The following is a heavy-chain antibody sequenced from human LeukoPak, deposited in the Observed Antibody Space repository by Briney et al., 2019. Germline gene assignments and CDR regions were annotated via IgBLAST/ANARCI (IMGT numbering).Heavy chain of an antibody. CDR2: IYSGGVT. CDR3: ARAGGGDKQQLVWYFDL. D-gene: IGHD6-13*01. V-gene: IGHV3-53*01. J-gene: IGHJ2*01. Sequence: GGSLRLSCAASGFTVSSNYMSWVRRAPGKGLEWVSLIYSGGVTYYADSVKGRFTISRDNSKNTLYLQMNSLRAEDTAVYYCARAGGGDKQQLVWYFDLWGRGTLVTVSS. CDR1: GFTVSSNY.